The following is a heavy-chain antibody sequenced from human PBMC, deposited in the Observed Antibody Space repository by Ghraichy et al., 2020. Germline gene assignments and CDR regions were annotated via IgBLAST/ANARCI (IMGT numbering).Heavy chain of an antibody. Sequence: GGSLRLSCAASGFTFSSYDIHWVRQAPGKRLEWVAFIRFDESNIYYADSVEGRFTISRDNSKNTLYLQMNSLRAEDTAVYYCARTDEGAPYYFDYWGQGTLVTVSS. J-gene: IGHJ4*02. CDR1: GFTFSSYD. CDR2: IRFDESNI. CDR3: ARTDEGAPYYFDY. D-gene: IGHD1-26*01. V-gene: IGHV3-30*02.